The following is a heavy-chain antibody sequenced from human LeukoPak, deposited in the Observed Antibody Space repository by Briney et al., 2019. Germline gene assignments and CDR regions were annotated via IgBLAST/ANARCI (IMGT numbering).Heavy chain of an antibody. CDR1: GGSISSGDYC. CDR2: IYYSGST. Sequence: PSQTLSLTCTVSGGSISSGDYCWSWIRQPPGKGLEWIGYIYYSGSTYYNPSLKSRVTISVDTSKNQFSLKLSSVTAADTAVYYCASGESYYYGMDVWGQGTTVTVSS. V-gene: IGHV4-30-4*01. CDR3: ASGESYYYGMDV. J-gene: IGHJ6*02.